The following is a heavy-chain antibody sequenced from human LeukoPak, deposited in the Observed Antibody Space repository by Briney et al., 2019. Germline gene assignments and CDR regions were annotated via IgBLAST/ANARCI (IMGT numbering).Heavy chain of an antibody. V-gene: IGHV1-18*01. J-gene: IGHJ5*02. CDR3: ARDHSSGWYYFEHTTLWFDP. CDR1: GYTFTSYG. Sequence: GASVKVSCKASGYTFTSYGISWVRQAPGQGLEWMGWISAYNGNTNYAQKLQGRVTMTTDTSTSTAYMELRSLRSDDTAVYYCARDHSSGWYYFEHTTLWFDPWGQGTLVTVSS. CDR2: ISAYNGNT. D-gene: IGHD6-19*01.